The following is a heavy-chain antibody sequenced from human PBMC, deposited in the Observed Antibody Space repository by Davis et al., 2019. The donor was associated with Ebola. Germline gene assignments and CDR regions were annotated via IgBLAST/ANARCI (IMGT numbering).Heavy chain of an antibody. CDR2: ISSSSSYI. Sequence: PGGSLRLSCAASGFTFSSYSMNWVRQAPGKGLEWVSSISSSSSYIYYADSVKGRFTISRDNAKNSLYLQMNSLRAEDTAVYYCARDQDRGGPGAYWGQGTLVTVSS. D-gene: IGHD2-15*01. J-gene: IGHJ4*02. CDR3: ARDQDRGGPGAY. CDR1: GFTFSSYS. V-gene: IGHV3-21*01.